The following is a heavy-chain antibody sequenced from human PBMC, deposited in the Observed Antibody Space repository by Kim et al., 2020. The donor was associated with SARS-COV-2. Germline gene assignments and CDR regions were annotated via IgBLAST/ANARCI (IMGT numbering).Heavy chain of an antibody. CDR3: ARGGYSGYGRAFDI. J-gene: IGHJ3*02. Sequence: SETLSLTCTVSGGSISSGGYYWSWIRQHPWKGLEWIGYIYYSGSTYYNPSLKSRVTISVDTSKNQFSLKLSSVTAADTAVYYCARGGYSGYGRAFDIWGQGRMVTVSS. CDR1: GGSISSGGYY. V-gene: IGHV4-31*03. D-gene: IGHD5-12*01. CDR2: IYYSGST.